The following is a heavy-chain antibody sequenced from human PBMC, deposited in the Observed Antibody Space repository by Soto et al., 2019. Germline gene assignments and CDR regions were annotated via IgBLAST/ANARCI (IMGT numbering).Heavy chain of an antibody. V-gene: IGHV3-23*01. CDR3: AKDGSGCAKTFDY. D-gene: IGHD6-19*01. J-gene: IGHJ4*02. CDR2: ISYGGGTT. Sequence: SLRLSCAASEFTFSNYAMSWVRQAPGKGLEWVSAISYGGGTTYCADSVKGRFTISRDNSKNTLYLQMNSLRAEDTAVYYCAKDGSGCAKTFDYWGQGTPVTVSS. CDR1: EFTFSNYA.